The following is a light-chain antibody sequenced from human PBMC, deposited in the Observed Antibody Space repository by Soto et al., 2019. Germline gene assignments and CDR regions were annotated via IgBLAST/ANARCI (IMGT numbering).Light chain of an antibody. CDR3: TSFVNVTSYV. CDR1: SSVVGFFNY. Sequence: QSVLAQPPSVSGSPGQSVTISCTGTSSVVGFFNYVSWYQHHPGKVPKFLIYEVNKRPSGVPDRFSGSKSGNTASLTVSGLQPEYEDDSFSTSFVNVTSYVVRTGTKVNVL. J-gene: IGLJ1*01. CDR2: EVN. V-gene: IGLV2-8*01.